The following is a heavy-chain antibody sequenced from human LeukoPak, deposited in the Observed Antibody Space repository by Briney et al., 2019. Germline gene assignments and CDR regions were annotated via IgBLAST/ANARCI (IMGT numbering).Heavy chain of an antibody. D-gene: IGHD5-18*01. J-gene: IGHJ6*04. Sequence: GGSLRLSCAASGFTFSSYAMHWVRQAPGKGLEWVAVISYDGSNKYYADSVKGRFTISRDNSKNTLYLQMNSLRAEDTAVYYCAREDTAMVKGLDVWGKGTTVTVSS. V-gene: IGHV3-30-3*01. CDR1: GFTFSSYA. CDR2: ISYDGSNK. CDR3: AREDTAMVKGLDV.